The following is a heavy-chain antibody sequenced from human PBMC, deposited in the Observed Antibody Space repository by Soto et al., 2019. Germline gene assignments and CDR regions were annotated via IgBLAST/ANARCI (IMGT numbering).Heavy chain of an antibody. D-gene: IGHD1-26*01. CDR1: GFTFSSYG. Sequence: QVQLVESGGGVVQPGRSLRLSCAASGFTFSSYGMHWVRQAPGKGLEWVAVISYDGSNKYYADSVKGRFTISRDNSKNTLYLQMNSLGAEDTAVYYCAKQLQWELHVYYFDYWGQGTLVTVSS. J-gene: IGHJ4*02. V-gene: IGHV3-30*18. CDR3: AKQLQWELHVYYFDY. CDR2: ISYDGSNK.